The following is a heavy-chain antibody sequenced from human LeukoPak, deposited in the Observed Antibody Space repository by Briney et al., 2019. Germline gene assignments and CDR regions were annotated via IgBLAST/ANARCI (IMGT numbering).Heavy chain of an antibody. CDR2: VSWDGNNI. CDR1: GFSFDDYA. J-gene: IGHJ6*03. Sequence: PGRSLRLSCVASGFSFDDYAMHWVRQAPGKGLEWVSGVSWDGNNIGYADSVKGRFTISRDDAKNSLYLQMNSLRAEDTALYYCGKSTVGRYNSYMDVWGKGTTVTVSS. CDR3: GKSTVGRYNSYMDV. D-gene: IGHD3-10*01. V-gene: IGHV3-9*01.